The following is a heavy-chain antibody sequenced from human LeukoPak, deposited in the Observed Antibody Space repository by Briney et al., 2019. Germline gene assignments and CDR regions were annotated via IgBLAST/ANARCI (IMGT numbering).Heavy chain of an antibody. CDR2: IYTSGST. CDR3: ARARRDTVVVPAAITSYYYYYMDV. D-gene: IGHD2-2*02. Sequence: SQTLSLTCTVSGGSISSGSYYWSWIRQPAGKGLEWIGRIYTSGSTNYNPSLKSRVTISVDTSKNQFSLKLSSVTAADTAVYYCARARRDTVVVPAAITSYYYYYMDVWGIGTTVTVSS. J-gene: IGHJ6*03. CDR1: GGSISSGSYY. V-gene: IGHV4-61*02.